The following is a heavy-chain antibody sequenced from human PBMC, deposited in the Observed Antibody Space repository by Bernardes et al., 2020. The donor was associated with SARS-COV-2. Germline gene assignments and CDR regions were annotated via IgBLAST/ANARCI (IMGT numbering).Heavy chain of an antibody. Sequence: GRSLILSRVVSGLTFINYGMTWVRLAPGKGLEWVSTLGGTSSNRHFAESRPRVTTVSRYYADSVTGRFTFSRDDSKNTVFLQMNTLRAEDTAVYYCAKTSTPESGAPYYESLFFDSWGLGTLVTASS. CDR3: AKTSTPESGAPYYESLFFDS. J-gene: IGHJ4*02. D-gene: IGHD1-26*01. V-gene: IGHV3-23*01. CDR2: LGGTSSNR. CDR1: GLTFINYG.